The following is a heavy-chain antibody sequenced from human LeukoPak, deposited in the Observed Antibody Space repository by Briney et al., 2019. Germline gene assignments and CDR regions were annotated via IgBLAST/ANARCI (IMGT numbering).Heavy chain of an antibody. CDR3: AMDDFWSGYYNY. D-gene: IGHD3-3*01. CDR2: ISGSGGST. Sequence: GGSLRLSCAASGFTVSSNYMSWVRQAPGKGLEWVSAISGSGGSTYYADSVKGRFTISRDNSKNTLYLQMNSLRAEDTAVYYCAMDDFWSGYYNYWGQGTLVTVSS. J-gene: IGHJ4*02. V-gene: IGHV3-23*01. CDR1: GFTVSSNY.